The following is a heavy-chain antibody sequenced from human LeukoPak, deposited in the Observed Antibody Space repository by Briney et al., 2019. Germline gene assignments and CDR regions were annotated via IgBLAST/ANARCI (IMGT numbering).Heavy chain of an antibody. CDR3: ARDLGIYCSSTSCSRGYFDY. Sequence: GGSLRLSCAASGFTYDDYGMSRVRPAPGKGLEWVSSLNWNGGSTGYTDSVKGRFTISRDNAKNSLYLQMNSLRAEDTALYYCARDLGIYCSSTSCSRGYFDYWGQGTLVSVSS. D-gene: IGHD2-2*01. V-gene: IGHV3-20*04. CDR2: LNWNGGST. J-gene: IGHJ4*02. CDR1: GFTYDDYG.